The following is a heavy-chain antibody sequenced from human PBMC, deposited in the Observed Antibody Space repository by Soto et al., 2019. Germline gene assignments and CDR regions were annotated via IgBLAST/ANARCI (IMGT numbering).Heavy chain of an antibody. D-gene: IGHD2-2*01. CDR2: IIPVSGAA. CDR1: GGTFGSYA. V-gene: IGHV1-69*01. J-gene: IGHJ4*02. CDR3: TTASGCRSTSCTLDY. Sequence: QVQLVQSGAEVKKPGSSVKVSCKASGGTFGSYAFSWVRQAPGQGLEWMGGIIPVSGAAHYAQKFQGRVTITADESTSTAYMELSSLSSQDTAVYYCTTASGCRSTSCTLDYWGQGTRVIVSS.